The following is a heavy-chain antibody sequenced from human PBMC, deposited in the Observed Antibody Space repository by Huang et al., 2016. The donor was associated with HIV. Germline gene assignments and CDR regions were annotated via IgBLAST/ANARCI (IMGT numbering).Heavy chain of an antibody. Sequence: HLAESGGGLVKRGESLKVSCAASGFTFSSYGRHWVRQAPGKGVGVVAFIQHDGTNQYYVVSVKGRFTISRDNAKNTVYLQMNSLRAEDTAIYYCARGPPYIRYYDGHTFDTWGQGTMVTVSS. J-gene: IGHJ3*02. CDR1: GFTFSSYG. D-gene: IGHD3-3*01. CDR2: IQHDGTNQ. V-gene: IGHV3-30*02. CDR3: ARGPPYIRYYDGHTFDT.